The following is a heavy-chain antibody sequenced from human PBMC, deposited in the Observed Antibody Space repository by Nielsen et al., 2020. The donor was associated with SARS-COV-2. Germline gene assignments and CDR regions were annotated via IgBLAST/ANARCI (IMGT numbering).Heavy chain of an antibody. Sequence: GESLKISCVASGFSFNTYGIHWVRQAPGKGLEWMAIISRDASDTFYPDSVKGRFTVSRDNSKNTVYLQMNSLRPEDTAVYYCAKDFWSSPNQVGPDYWGQGTLVTVSS. J-gene: IGHJ4*02. CDR1: GFSFNTYG. CDR3: AKDFWSSPNQVGPDY. CDR2: ISRDASDT. V-gene: IGHV3-30*18. D-gene: IGHD3-3*01.